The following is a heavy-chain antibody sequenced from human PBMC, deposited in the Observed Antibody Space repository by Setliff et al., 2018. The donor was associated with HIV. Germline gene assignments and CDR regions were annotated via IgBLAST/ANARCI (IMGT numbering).Heavy chain of an antibody. V-gene: IGHV4-39*07. J-gene: IGHJ1*01. CDR1: GGSIRSRSYY. CDR2: IYSSGST. CDR3: ARDGRHDRNRWYVTHQYFKY. Sequence: SETLSLTCTVSGGSIRSRSYYWGWIRQPPGKGLEWIGSIYSSGSTYYNPSLKSRVTISVDTSKKQFSLRLSSVTAADTAVYYCARDGRHDRNRWYVTHQYFKYWGQGTLVTVSS. D-gene: IGHD2-15*01.